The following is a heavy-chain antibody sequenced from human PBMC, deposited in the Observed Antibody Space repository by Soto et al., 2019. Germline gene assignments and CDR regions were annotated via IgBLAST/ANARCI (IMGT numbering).Heavy chain of an antibody. D-gene: IGHD2-2*01. V-gene: IGHV3-23*01. J-gene: IGHJ5*02. CDR1: GFTFSSDA. CDR2: IGGRCGIT. Sequence: LRLSCAASGFTFSSDAMSWVRQPPGKGLEWVSAIGGRCGITYYADSVKGRCTISRYNSKKTLYLQMKRLRAEDTVVYYCPKTPQGRVVVPGAVAWFDTWGQGTLVNVSS. CDR3: PKTPQGRVVVPGAVAWFDT.